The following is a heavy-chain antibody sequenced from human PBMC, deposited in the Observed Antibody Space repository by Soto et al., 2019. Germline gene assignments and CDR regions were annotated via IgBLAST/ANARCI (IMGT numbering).Heavy chain of an antibody. CDR3: ARPNLPHRIKQQLVVIFDY. V-gene: IGHV7-4-1*01. D-gene: IGHD6-13*01. CDR1: GYTFTSYA. Sequence: GASVKVSCKASGYTFTSYAMNWVRQAPGQGLERMGWINTNTGNPTYAQGFTGRFVFSLDTSVSTAYLQICSLKAEDTAVYYCARPNLPHRIKQQLVVIFDYWGQGTLVTVSS. J-gene: IGHJ4*02. CDR2: INTNTGNP.